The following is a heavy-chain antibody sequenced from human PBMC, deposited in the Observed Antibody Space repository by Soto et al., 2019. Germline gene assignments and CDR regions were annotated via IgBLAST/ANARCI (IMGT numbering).Heavy chain of an antibody. CDR2: IYWDDDK. V-gene: IGHV2-5*02. J-gene: IGHJ4*02. Sequence: QITLKESGPTLVKPTRTLTLTCTFSGFSLSTSGVGVGWIRQPPGKALEWLALIYWDDDKRYSPSLKSRLTIPKDTSKNQVVLTMTHMDPVDTATYYCAHRGTYYYDSSGYYPPFDYWGQGTLVTVSS. CDR3: AHRGTYYYDSSGYYPPFDY. CDR1: GFSLSTSGVG. D-gene: IGHD3-22*01.